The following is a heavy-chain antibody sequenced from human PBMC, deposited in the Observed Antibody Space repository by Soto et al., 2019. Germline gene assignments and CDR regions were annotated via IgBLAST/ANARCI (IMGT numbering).Heavy chain of an antibody. CDR2: INTYNGNT. CDR1: GYTFTRYG. J-gene: IGHJ6*02. CDR3: XXXXXXXXXXXXXX. V-gene: IGHV1-18*01. Sequence: QVQLVQSGAEVKNPGASVKVSCKASGYTFTRYGIGWARQAPGQGLEWMGWINTYNGNTNYAQNVQGRVTLTTDTSTSTAYMEXRSLXSXXXXXXXXXXXXXXXXXXXXXXXXQGXTVIVSS.